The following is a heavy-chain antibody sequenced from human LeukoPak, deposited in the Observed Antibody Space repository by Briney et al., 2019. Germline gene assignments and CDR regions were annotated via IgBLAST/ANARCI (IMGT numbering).Heavy chain of an antibody. J-gene: IGHJ3*02. Sequence: GSLRLSCAASGFTFSSYGMHWVRQAPGKGLEWVAFIRYDGSNKYYADSVKGRFTISRDNSKNTLYLQMNSLRAEDTAVYYCARQKTYYYDSSGYYTPPGAFDIWGQGTMVTVSS. V-gene: IGHV3-30*02. CDR2: IRYDGSNK. CDR3: ARQKTYYYDSSGYYTPPGAFDI. CDR1: GFTFSSYG. D-gene: IGHD3-22*01.